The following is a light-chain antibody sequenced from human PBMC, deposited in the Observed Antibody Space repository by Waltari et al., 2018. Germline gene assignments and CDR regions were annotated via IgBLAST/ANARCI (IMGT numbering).Light chain of an antibody. CDR1: QRISTY. J-gene: IGKJ1*01. CDR2: AAS. V-gene: IGKV1-39*01. CDR3: QQSYTTLPT. Sequence: DIQMTQSPSSLPASVGDRVTITCRASQRISTYLNWYQHKAGKAPKVLIFAASSLHSGVPSRFSGSGSGTDFSLTISSLQPEDFATYYCQQSYTTLPTFGQGTKVEI.